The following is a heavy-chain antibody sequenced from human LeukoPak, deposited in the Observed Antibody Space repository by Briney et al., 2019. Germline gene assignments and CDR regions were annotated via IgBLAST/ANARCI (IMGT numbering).Heavy chain of an antibody. CDR3: GRDLTTLDHLGYHYGMDV. J-gene: IGHJ6*02. CDR1: GGSFSGYY. CDR2: INHSGST. V-gene: IGHV4-34*01. D-gene: IGHD2-15*01. Sequence: SETLSLTCAVYGGSFSGYYWSWIRQPPGKGLEWIGEINHSGSTNYNPSLKSRVTISVDTSKNQFSLKLSSVTAADTAVYYCGRDLTTLDHLGYHYGMDVWGQGTTVTVSS.